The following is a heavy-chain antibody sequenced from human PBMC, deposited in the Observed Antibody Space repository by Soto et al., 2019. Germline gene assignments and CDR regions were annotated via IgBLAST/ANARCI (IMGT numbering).Heavy chain of an antibody. D-gene: IGHD2-15*01. CDR3: ARPQTGHRGGSKFDP. J-gene: IGHJ5*02. V-gene: IGHV4-39*01. Sequence: SETLSLTCAVSGGSIRNNYVYWGWIRQPPGKGLDWIGSMYYGGSTYYNPSLKSRVTISVDTSKNQFYLKLTSVTAADTAVYYCARPQTGHRGGSKFDPWGQGSLVTLSS. CDR1: GGSIRNNYVY. CDR2: MYYGGST.